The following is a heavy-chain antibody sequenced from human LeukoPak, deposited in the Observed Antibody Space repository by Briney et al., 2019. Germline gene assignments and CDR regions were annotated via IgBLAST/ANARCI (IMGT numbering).Heavy chain of an antibody. D-gene: IGHD3-22*01. Sequence: GASVKVSCKASGYTFTSYYMHWVRQAPGQGLEWMGIINPSGGSTSYAQKFQGRVTITADESTSTAYMELSSLRSEDTAVYYCARVLGPGSYYYDSSGYLKYWGQGTLVTVSS. J-gene: IGHJ4*02. V-gene: IGHV1-46*01. CDR3: ARVLGPGSYYYDSSGYLKY. CDR1: GYTFTSYY. CDR2: INPSGGST.